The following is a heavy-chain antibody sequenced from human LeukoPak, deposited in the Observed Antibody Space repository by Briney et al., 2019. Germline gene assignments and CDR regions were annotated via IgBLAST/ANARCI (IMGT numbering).Heavy chain of an antibody. J-gene: IGHJ4*02. D-gene: IGHD6-13*01. CDR1: GGSIVSHY. Sequence: PSETLSLICTVSGGSIVSHYWNWIRQPAGRGPEWIGRFYASGTTNTSPSLKSRVTMSVDTSKNQFSLKLSSVTAADTAVYYCAKDSSTWGNLAGHFDSWGQGTLVTVSS. CDR3: AKDSSTWGNLAGHFDS. V-gene: IGHV4-4*07. CDR2: FYASGTT.